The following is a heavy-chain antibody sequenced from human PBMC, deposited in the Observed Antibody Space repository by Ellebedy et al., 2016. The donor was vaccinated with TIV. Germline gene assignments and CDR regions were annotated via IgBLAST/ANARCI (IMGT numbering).Heavy chain of an antibody. CDR2: ISAGGDDT. Sequence: GGSLRLSXATSGIRFGDFFMSWVRQAPGRGLQWVSTISAGGDDTYPADSVKGRFTISRDNSRNILYLQMSSLRDEDSAIYYCREGHYSDVWGQGTQVTVSA. CDR3: REGHYSDV. CDR1: GIRFGDFF. V-gene: IGHV3-23*01. J-gene: IGHJ4*02.